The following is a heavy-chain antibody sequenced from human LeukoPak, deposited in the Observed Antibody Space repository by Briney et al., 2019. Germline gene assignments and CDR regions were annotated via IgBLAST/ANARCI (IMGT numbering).Heavy chain of an antibody. CDR1: GFTFSSYG. D-gene: IGHD1-26*01. J-gene: IGHJ4*02. CDR2: IRYDGSNK. Sequence: PGGSLRLSYAASGFTFSSYGMHWVRQAPGKGLEWVAFIRYDGSNKYYADSVKGRFTISRDNSKNTLYLQMNSLRAEDTAVYYCAKDRRSGSYLFDYWGQGTLVTVSS. CDR3: AKDRRSGSYLFDY. V-gene: IGHV3-30*02.